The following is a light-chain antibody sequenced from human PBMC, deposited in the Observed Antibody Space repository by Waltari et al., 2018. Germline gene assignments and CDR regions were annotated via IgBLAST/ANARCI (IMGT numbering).Light chain of an antibody. CDR1: TSTIGAED. Sequence: QSVLTQPPSVSGAPGQGVTISCTGSTSTIGAEDVHLYRQIPGKAPEVVIYSNINRPSGVPDRFSGSKSGTSASLAITGLQAEDEADYYCQSFDDGLRGSVFGGGTKLTVL. CDR3: QSFDDGLRGSV. J-gene: IGLJ3*02. CDR2: SNI. V-gene: IGLV1-40*01.